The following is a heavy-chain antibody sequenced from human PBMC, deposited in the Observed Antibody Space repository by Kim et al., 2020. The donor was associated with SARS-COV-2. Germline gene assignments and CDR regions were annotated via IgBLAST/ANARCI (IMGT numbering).Heavy chain of an antibody. D-gene: IGHD3-9*01. J-gene: IGHJ4*02. Sequence: YYADSVKGRFTISRDNSKNTLYLQMNSLRAEDTAVYYCASAFDWLLPNDYWGQGTLVTVSS. CDR3: ASAFDWLLPNDY. V-gene: IGHV3-33*01.